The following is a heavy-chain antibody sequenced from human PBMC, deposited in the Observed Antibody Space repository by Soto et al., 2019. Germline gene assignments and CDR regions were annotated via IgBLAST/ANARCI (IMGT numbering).Heavy chain of an antibody. CDR2: MSYDEINT. CDR3: AKETSLDSSGYEY. V-gene: IGHV3-30*18. CDR1: GFTFSAYG. D-gene: IGHD5-18*01. Sequence: GGSLRLSCAASGFTFSAYGMHWVRQAPGKGLEWVAFMSYDEINTYYVDSVRGRFTISRDNFKNTLYLQMNSLRAEDTAMYYCAKETSLDSSGYEYWGKGKLVNVSP. J-gene: IGHJ4*02.